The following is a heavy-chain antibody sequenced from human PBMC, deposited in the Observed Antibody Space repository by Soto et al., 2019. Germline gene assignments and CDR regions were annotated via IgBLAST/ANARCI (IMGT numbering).Heavy chain of an antibody. CDR2: INPGGGSA. J-gene: IGHJ6*02. D-gene: IGHD6-19*01. CDR1: GSAITRYY. CDR3: ARDTSGWSLNGLDV. Sequence: QVDLVQSGAEVKKPGASVTISCKASGSAITRYYIHWVRQAPGRGLEWMGIINPGGGSARYAQKSQDRVTIEKDTSTGTVDMGLRRLRPEDSAVYYCARDTSGWSLNGLDVWGPGTTVNVS. V-gene: IGHV1-46*01.